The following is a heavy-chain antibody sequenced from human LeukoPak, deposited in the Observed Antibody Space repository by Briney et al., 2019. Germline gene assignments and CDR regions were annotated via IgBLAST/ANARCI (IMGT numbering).Heavy chain of an antibody. Sequence: GRSLRLSCAASGFTFSRYGMHWVRQASGKGLEWVALISYDGSNKYYADSVKGRFTISRDNSKNTLYLQMNSLRAGDTAVYYCVRETCAGSTCYQLDSWGQGTLVTVSS. CDR2: ISYDGSNK. CDR3: VRETCAGSTCYQLDS. D-gene: IGHD2-15*01. J-gene: IGHJ4*02. V-gene: IGHV3-30*03. CDR1: GFTFSRYG.